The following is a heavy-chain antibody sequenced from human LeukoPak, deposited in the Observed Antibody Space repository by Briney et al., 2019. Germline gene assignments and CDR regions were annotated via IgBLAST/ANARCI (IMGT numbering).Heavy chain of an antibody. V-gene: IGHV3-30*03. CDR3: ARRGGSGYDWADGFDI. CDR1: GFTFSNYG. D-gene: IGHD5-12*01. Sequence: GGSLRLSCAASGFTFSNYGIHWVRQAPGKGLEWVAVISYDGSNQYYADSLKGRFTISRDNSKNTLYLQMNSLRAEDTAVYYCARRGGSGYDWADGFDIWSQGTRVTVSS. CDR2: ISYDGSNQ. J-gene: IGHJ3*02.